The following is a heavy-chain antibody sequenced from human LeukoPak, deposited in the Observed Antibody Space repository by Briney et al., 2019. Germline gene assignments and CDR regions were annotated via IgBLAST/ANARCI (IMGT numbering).Heavy chain of an antibody. CDR1: GYSFTSYW. V-gene: IGHV5-51*03. CDR2: IYPGDSDT. D-gene: IGHD2-2*01. Sequence: GESLKISCKGSGYSFTSYWIGWVRQMPGKGLDWMGIIYPGDSDTRYSPSFQGQVTISADKSISTAYLQWSSLKASDTAMYYCAREYCSSTSCQKAYRNWFDPWGQGTLVTVSS. J-gene: IGHJ5*02. CDR3: AREYCSSTSCQKAYRNWFDP.